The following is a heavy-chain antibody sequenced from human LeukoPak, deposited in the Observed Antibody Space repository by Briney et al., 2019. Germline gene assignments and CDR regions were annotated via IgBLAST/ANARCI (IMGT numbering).Heavy chain of an antibody. CDR2: IYYSGST. J-gene: IGHJ4*02. CDR1: GGSISSYY. D-gene: IGHD3-9*01. Sequence: SETLSLTCTVSGGSISSYYWSWIRQPPGKGLEWIGYIYYSGSTNYNPSLKSRVTISVDTSKNQFSLKLSSVTAADTAVYYCARDRYDILTGYYYFDYWGQGTLVTVSS. V-gene: IGHV4-59*01. CDR3: ARDRYDILTGYYYFDY.